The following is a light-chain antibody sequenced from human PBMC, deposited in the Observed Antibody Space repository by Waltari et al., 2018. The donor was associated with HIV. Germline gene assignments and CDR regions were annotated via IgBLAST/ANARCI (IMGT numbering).Light chain of an antibody. V-gene: IGKV1-13*02. J-gene: IGKJ5*01. Sequence: AIQLTQSPSPLSASVGDRVTITCRASQGISSALAWYQQKPGKDPKLLIYGASSLDSGVPSRFSGSGSETDFTLTISSLQPEDFATYYCQQFNSYPITFGQGTRLEIK. CDR2: GAS. CDR1: QGISSA. CDR3: QQFNSYPIT.